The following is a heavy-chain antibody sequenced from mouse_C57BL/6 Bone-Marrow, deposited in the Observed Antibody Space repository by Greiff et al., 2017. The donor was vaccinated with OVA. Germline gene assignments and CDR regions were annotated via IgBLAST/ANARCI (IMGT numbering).Heavy chain of an antibody. J-gene: IGHJ4*01. Sequence: EVKVVESGGGLVKPGGSLKLSCAASGFTFSDYGMHWVRQAPEKGLEWVAYISSGSSTIYYADTVKGRFTISRDNAKNTLFLQMTSLRSEDTAMYYCARHYYGSSYAMDYWGQGTSVTVSS. CDR2: ISSGSSTI. V-gene: IGHV5-17*01. CDR1: GFTFSDYG. D-gene: IGHD1-1*01. CDR3: ARHYYGSSYAMDY.